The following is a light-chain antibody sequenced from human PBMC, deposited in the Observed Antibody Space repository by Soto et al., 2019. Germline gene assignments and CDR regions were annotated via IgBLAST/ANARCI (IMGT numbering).Light chain of an antibody. CDR2: EVS. CDR1: SSDVGTYDL. CDR3: CSHAHGSLVV. J-gene: IGLJ2*01. Sequence: QSALTQPASVSASPGQSITISCTGTSSDVGTYDLVSWYQQHPGKAPKLMIYEVSKRPSGVSHRFSGSKSGNTASLTVSGLQAEDEADYYCCSHAHGSLVVFGGGTKVTVL. V-gene: IGLV2-23*02.